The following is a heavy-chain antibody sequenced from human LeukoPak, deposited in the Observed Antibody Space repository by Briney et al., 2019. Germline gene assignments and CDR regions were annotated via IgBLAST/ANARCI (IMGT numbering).Heavy chain of an antibody. CDR1: GYTFTAYY. D-gene: IGHD2-15*01. Sequence: ASVEVSCKASGYTFTAYYMHWVRQVPGQGLEWVGWINSGSGDTNYAQRFQGRVTVTRDTSISTTYMEVYNLKSDDTAVYYCVREARAAADYWGQGTLVTVSS. J-gene: IGHJ4*02. CDR3: VREARAAADY. V-gene: IGHV1-2*02. CDR2: INSGSGDT.